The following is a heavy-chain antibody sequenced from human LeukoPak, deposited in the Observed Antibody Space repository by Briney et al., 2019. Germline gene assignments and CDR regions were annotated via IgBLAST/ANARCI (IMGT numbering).Heavy chain of an antibody. V-gene: IGHV4-34*01. Sequence: SETLSLTCAVYGGSFSGYYWSWIRQPPGKGLEWIGEINHSGSTNYSPSLKSRVTISVDTSKNQFSLKLSSVTAADTAVYYCARRPLRIAVAGNAFDIWGQGTMVTVSS. CDR3: ARRPLRIAVAGNAFDI. J-gene: IGHJ3*02. D-gene: IGHD6-19*01. CDR2: INHSGST. CDR1: GGSFSGYY.